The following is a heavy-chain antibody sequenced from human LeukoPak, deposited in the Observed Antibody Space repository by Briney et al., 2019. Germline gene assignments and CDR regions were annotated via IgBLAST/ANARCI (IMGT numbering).Heavy chain of an antibody. J-gene: IGHJ4*02. V-gene: IGHV3-7*01. CDR1: GFTVSSNY. Sequence: HPGGSLRLSCAASGFTVSSNYMSWVRQAPGKGLEWVANIKQDGSEKYYVDSVKGRFTISRDNAKNSLYLQMNSLRAEDTAVYYCASEYGDRNNELDYWGQGTLVTVSS. CDR2: IKQDGSEK. CDR3: ASEYGDRNNELDY. D-gene: IGHD4-17*01.